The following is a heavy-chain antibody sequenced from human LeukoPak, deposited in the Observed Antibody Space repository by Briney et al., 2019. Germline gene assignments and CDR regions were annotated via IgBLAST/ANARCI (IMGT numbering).Heavy chain of an antibody. CDR2: INPNSGGT. Sequence: ASVKVSCKASGYTFTGYYMHWVRQAPGQGLEWMGWINPNSGGTKYAQKFQGRVTMTRDTSISTAYMELRSLRSDDTAVYYCARTYYYDSSGYSAFDYWGQGTLVTVSS. V-gene: IGHV1-2*02. CDR1: GYTFTGYY. J-gene: IGHJ4*02. CDR3: ARTYYYDSSGYSAFDY. D-gene: IGHD3-22*01.